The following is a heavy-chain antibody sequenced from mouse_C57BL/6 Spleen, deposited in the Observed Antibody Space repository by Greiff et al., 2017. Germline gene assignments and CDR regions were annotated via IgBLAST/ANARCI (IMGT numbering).Heavy chain of an antibody. Sequence: VQLQQSGAELVRPGASVKLSCTASGFNINDDYMHWVKQRPEQGLEWIGWIDPANGDTNYAPKFQGKATITADKSSNTAYLQLSSLTSEDTAVYYCASNSDYYGGFAYWGQGTLVTVSA. CDR2: IDPANGDT. J-gene: IGHJ3*01. CDR1: GFNINDDY. CDR3: ASNSDYYGGFAY. V-gene: IGHV14-4*01. D-gene: IGHD1-2*01.